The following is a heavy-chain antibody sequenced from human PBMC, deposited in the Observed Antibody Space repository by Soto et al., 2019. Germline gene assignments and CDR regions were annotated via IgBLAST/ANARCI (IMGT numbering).Heavy chain of an antibody. V-gene: IGHV3-33*01. CDR3: ARDSAPSSGWYSSEYYYGMDV. Sequence: QVQLVESGGGVVQPGRSLRLSCAASGFTFSSYGMHWVRQAPGKGLEWVAVIWYDGSNKYYADSVKGRFTISRDNSKNTLYLQMNSLRAEDTAVYYCARDSAPSSGWYSSEYYYGMDVWGQGTTVTVSS. D-gene: IGHD6-19*01. CDR1: GFTFSSYG. J-gene: IGHJ6*02. CDR2: IWYDGSNK.